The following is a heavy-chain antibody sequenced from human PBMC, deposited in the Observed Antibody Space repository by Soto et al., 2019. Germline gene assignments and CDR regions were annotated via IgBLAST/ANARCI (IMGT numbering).Heavy chain of an antibody. CDR1: GYTFTSYA. D-gene: IGHD3-3*01. J-gene: IGHJ6*02. CDR3: ARVPYDFRSGPMDV. Sequence: ASVKVSCKASGYTFTSYAMHWVRQAPGQRLEWMGWISAYNGNTNYAQKLQGRVTMTTDTSTSTAYMELRSLRSDDTAVYYCARVPYDFRSGPMDVWGQGTTVTVSS. V-gene: IGHV1-18*01. CDR2: ISAYNGNT.